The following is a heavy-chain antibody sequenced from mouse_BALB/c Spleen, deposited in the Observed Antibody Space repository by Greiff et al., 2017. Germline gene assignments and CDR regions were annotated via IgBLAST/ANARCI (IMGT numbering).Heavy chain of an antibody. J-gene: IGHJ3*01. D-gene: IGHD2-3*01. Sequence: EVMLVESGGGFVKPGGSLKLSCAASGFTFSSYALSWVRQTPEKRLEWVATISSGGSTYYPDSVKGRFTISRDNARNILYLQMSSLRSEDTAMYYCARGDGYPLYWGQGTLVTVSA. CDR2: ISSGGST. V-gene: IGHV5-6-5*01. CDR1: GFTFSSYA. CDR3: ARGDGYPLY.